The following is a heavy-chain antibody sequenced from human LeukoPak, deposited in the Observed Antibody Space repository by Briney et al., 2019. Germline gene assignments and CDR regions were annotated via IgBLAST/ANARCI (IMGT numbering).Heavy chain of an antibody. V-gene: IGHV4-59*01. D-gene: IGHD3-10*01. J-gene: IGHJ4*02. Sequence: KGXXXXXXIYYSASTNYNPSLQSRVTISVETSKNQFSLKLSSVTAADTAVYYCATSLMVRGVISPLFDYWGQGTLVTVSS. CDR3: ATSLMVRGVISPLFDY. CDR2: IYYSAST.